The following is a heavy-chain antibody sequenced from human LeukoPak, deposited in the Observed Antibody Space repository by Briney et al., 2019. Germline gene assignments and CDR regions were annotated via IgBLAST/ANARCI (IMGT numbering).Heavy chain of an antibody. Sequence: PGGSLRLSCAASGFTFSSYAMHWVRQAPGKGLEWVSLISGDGGSTYYADSVKGRFTISRDNSKNSLYLQMNSLRTEDTALYYCAKDSPYDFWSGFLAPWGQGTLVTVSS. J-gene: IGHJ5*02. CDR3: AKDSPYDFWSGFLAP. V-gene: IGHV3-43*02. CDR1: GFTFSSYA. CDR2: ISGDGGST. D-gene: IGHD3-3*01.